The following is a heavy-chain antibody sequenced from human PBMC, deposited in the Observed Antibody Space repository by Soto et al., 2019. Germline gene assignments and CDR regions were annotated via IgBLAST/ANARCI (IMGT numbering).Heavy chain of an antibody. CDR3: ARGDRGGSGSPASYYYSGLDV. Sequence: EVHLLESGGDLVQPGGSLRLSCAASGLNFNDYAMTWVHQAPGKGLEWVSSVSTRGDITYYSDSVKGRFTISRDNSKNTLFLHMNSLRAEDTALYYCARGDRGGSGSPASYYYSGLDVWGQGTTVTVSS. V-gene: IGHV3-23*01. J-gene: IGHJ6*02. D-gene: IGHD3-10*01. CDR2: VSTRGDIT. CDR1: GLNFNDYA.